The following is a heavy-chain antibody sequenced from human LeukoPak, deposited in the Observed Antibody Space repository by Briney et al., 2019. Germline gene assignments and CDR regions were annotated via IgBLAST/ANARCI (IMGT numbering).Heavy chain of an antibody. J-gene: IGHJ3*02. Sequence: SQTLSLTCTVSAGSISTGGYYWSWIRQPPGKGLEWIGYIYSSGSTYYTPSLRSRLTISVDTSKTQLSLRLTSVTAADTAVYYCARSRTVFDGFDIWGQGTMVTVSP. CDR3: ARSRTVFDGFDI. D-gene: IGHD2-8*02. CDR1: AGSISTGGYY. V-gene: IGHV4-30-4*01. CDR2: IYSSGST.